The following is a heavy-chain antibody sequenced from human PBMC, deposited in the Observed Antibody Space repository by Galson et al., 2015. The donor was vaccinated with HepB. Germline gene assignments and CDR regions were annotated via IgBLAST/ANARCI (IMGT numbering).Heavy chain of an antibody. J-gene: IGHJ4*02. Sequence: LSLTCTVSGDSISDYNWSWIRQPPGKGLEWIAHMYNSGSTNYNPSLQSRVAISVDTSKNQFYLKLSSLTAADTAVYYCVRFRGSSSGTDYWGQGTLVTVSS. V-gene: IGHV4-59*01. CDR3: VRFRGSSSGTDY. CDR2: MYNSGST. D-gene: IGHD6-6*01. CDR1: GDSISDYN.